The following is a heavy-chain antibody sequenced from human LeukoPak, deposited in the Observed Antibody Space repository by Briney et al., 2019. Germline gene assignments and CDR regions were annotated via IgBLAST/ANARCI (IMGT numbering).Heavy chain of an antibody. CDR2: VNPDSGGI. V-gene: IGHV1-2*06. J-gene: IGHJ3*01. CDR1: GYTFTDNY. Sequence: ASVKVSCKASGYTFTDNYIHWVRQAPGQGLEWMGRVNPDSGGINYAQKFQGRVTMTRDTSINTAFVELRRLRSDDTATYYCARAENYHDRSGYSDDTFDVWGHGTMITVSS. D-gene: IGHD3-22*01. CDR3: ARAENYHDRSGYSDDTFDV.